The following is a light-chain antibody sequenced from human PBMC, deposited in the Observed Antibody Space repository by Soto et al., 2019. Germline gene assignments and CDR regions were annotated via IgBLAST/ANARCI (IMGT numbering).Light chain of an antibody. V-gene: IGKV1-13*02. CDR3: QQYGSSPWT. Sequence: AIQLTQSPSSLSASVGDRVTITCRASQGISSALAWYQQKPGQAPKLLIYDASSLESGVPSRFSGSGSGTDFTLTISSLQPEDFATYYCQQYGSSPWTFGQGTKVEIK. CDR2: DAS. CDR1: QGISSA. J-gene: IGKJ1*01.